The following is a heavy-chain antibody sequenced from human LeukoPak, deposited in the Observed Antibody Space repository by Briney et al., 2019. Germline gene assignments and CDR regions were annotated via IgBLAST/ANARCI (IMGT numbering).Heavy chain of an antibody. Sequence: ASVKVSCKASGYTFTGYYMHWVRQAPGQGLEWMGWISAYNGNTKYAQKLQGRVTMTTDTSTSTAYMELRSLRSDDTAVYYCARDRDSRGYYYGMDVWGQGTTVTVSS. CDR2: ISAYNGNT. V-gene: IGHV1-18*04. D-gene: IGHD6-13*01. CDR3: ARDRDSRGYYYGMDV. J-gene: IGHJ6*02. CDR1: GYTFTGYY.